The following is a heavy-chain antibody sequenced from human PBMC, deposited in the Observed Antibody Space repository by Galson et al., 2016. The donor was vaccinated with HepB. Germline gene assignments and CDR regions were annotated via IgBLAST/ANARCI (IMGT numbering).Heavy chain of an antibody. J-gene: IGHJ5*02. V-gene: IGHV3-48*01. Sequence: SLRLSCATSGFTFSTYTMNWVRQAPGKGLEWVSYISPDESATYYADSVKGRFTISRDNADNSLYLQTNSLRADDPSVYYCARGLFGWLQTWGQGTLVTVSS. CDR1: GFTFSTYT. CDR3: ARGLFGWLQT. D-gene: IGHD5-24*01. CDR2: ISPDESAT.